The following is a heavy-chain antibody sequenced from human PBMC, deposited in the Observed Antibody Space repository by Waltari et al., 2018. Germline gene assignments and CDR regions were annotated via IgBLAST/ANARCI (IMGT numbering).Heavy chain of an antibody. Sequence: EVQLVESGGGLVQPGGSLRLSCAASGFTFSSFWMHWVRQAPGKGLWWFSRINSDGSSTSYADSVKCRFTISRDNAKNTLYLQMNSLRAEDTAVYYCASARYSGTYYNDYWGQGMLVTVSP. CDR2: INSDGSST. V-gene: IGHV3-74*01. J-gene: IGHJ4*02. CDR1: GFTFSSFW. CDR3: ASARYSGTYYNDY. D-gene: IGHD1-26*01.